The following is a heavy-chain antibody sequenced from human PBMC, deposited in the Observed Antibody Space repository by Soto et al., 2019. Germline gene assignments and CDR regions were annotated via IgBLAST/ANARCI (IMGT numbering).Heavy chain of an antibody. D-gene: IGHD6-13*01. J-gene: IGHJ4*02. Sequence: QLQLQESGPGLVKPSETLSLTCTVSGGSISSSSYYWGWIRQPPGKGLEWIGSIYYSGSTYYNPSLKCRVTISVDTSTNQFSLKLGSVTAADTAVYYCARRGGVAAALWGYWGQGTLVTVSS. V-gene: IGHV4-39*01. CDR1: GGSISSSSYY. CDR2: IYYSGST. CDR3: ARRGGVAAALWGY.